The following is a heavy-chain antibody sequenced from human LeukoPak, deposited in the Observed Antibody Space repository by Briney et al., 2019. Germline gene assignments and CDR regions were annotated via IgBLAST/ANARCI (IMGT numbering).Heavy chain of an antibody. CDR1: GFTFSSCG. D-gene: IGHD1-26*01. CDR2: IRNDGTNK. Sequence: GGSLRLYCAGSGFTFSSCGMHWDRQAQGQGLEWVAFIRNDGTNKYYADSGKGRFTISRDNSKNTLYLQMNSLRAEDTAVYYCAKDTIAGATELFLYWGQGTLVTVSS. V-gene: IGHV3-30*02. CDR3: AKDTIAGATELFLY. J-gene: IGHJ4*02.